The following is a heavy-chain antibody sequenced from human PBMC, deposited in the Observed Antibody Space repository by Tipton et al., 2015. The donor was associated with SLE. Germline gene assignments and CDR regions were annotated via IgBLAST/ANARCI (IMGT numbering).Heavy chain of an antibody. CDR1: GFSFSVYA. J-gene: IGHJ6*03. CDR3: VKDGPHYDFRPFYMDV. D-gene: IGHD3/OR15-3a*01. Sequence: GSLRLSCAASGFSFSVYAMNWVRQAPGKGLEWVSVISGSGGNTYYRDSVKGRFTVSRDNSKNTLYLQMNSLRAEDTAVYYCVKDGPHYDFRPFYMDVWGTGTTVTVAS. CDR2: ISGSGGNT. V-gene: IGHV3-23*01.